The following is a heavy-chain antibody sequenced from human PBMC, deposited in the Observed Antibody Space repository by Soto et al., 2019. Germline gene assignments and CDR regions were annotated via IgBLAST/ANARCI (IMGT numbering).Heavy chain of an antibody. CDR2: IYWDDDK. CDR1: GFSLSTSGVG. Sequence: QITLKESGPTLVKPTQTLTLTCTFSGFSLSTSGVGVGWIRQPPGKALEWLALIYWDDDKRYSPSLKSRLTITKDPSKNQVVLTMTNMDPVDTATYYCAHNIAVAGTWGAFDIWGQGTMVTVSS. CDR3: AHNIAVAGTWGAFDI. V-gene: IGHV2-5*02. J-gene: IGHJ3*02. D-gene: IGHD6-19*01.